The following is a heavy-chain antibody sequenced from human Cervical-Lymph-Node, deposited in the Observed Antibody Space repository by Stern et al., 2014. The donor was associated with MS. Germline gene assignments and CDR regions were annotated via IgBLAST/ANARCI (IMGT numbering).Heavy chain of an antibody. CDR2: INPDGGRT. J-gene: IGHJ4*02. Sequence: QVQLVQSGAEVMKPGASVKLSCKPSGYTFTSNFLHWVRQAPGQGLEWMAIINPDGGRTTYAQKFQGRVTLTRDTSTRTVFLQLSSLRSEDTAVYYCAREVETTGLKYFDSWGQGTLVTVSS. V-gene: IGHV1-46*03. CDR3: AREVETTGLKYFDS. D-gene: IGHD1-1*01. CDR1: GYTFTSNF.